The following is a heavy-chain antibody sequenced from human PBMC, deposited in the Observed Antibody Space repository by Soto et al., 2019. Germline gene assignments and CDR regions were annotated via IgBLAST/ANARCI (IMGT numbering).Heavy chain of an antibody. D-gene: IGHD1-26*01. CDR2: IIPIFGTA. V-gene: IGHV1-69*13. CDR3: AVQTSYTLEYFQH. Sequence: ASLKVSCKASGGTFSSYAISWVRQAPGQGLEWMGGIIPIFGTANYAQKFQGRVTITADESTSTAYMELSSLRSEDTAVYYCAVQTSYTLEYFQHWGQGTLVTVSS. J-gene: IGHJ1*01. CDR1: GGTFSSYA.